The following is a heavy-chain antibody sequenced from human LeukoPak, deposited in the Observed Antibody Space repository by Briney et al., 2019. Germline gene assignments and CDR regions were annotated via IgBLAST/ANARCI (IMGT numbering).Heavy chain of an antibody. CDR3: ASSEESYWYFDL. J-gene: IGHJ2*01. Sequence: SSEILSLTCAVSGGSISSGGYSWSWIRQPPGKGLEWIGYIYHSGSTYYNPSLKSRVIISVDTSKNQFSLKLSSVTAADTAVYYCASSEESYWYFDLWGRGTLVTVSS. D-gene: IGHD5-24*01. CDR1: GGSISSGGYS. V-gene: IGHV4-30-2*05. CDR2: IYHSGST.